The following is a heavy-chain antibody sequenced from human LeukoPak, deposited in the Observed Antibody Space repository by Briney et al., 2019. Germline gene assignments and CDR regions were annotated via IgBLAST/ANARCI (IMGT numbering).Heavy chain of an antibody. D-gene: IGHD3-22*01. J-gene: IGHJ5*02. V-gene: IGHV4-59*08. CDR3: ARRTDSSGLNWFDP. CDR1: GGSISSYY. Sequence: SETLSLTCTVSGGSISSYYWSWIRQPPGKGLEWIGYIYYSGSTNYNPSLKSRVTISVDTSKNQFSLKLSSVTVADTAVYYCARRTDSSGLNWFDPWGQGTLVTVSS. CDR2: IYYSGST.